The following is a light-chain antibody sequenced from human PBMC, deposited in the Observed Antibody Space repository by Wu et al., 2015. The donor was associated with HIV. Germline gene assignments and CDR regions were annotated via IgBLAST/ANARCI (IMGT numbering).Light chain of an antibody. Sequence: EIVLTQSPGTLSLSPGERATLSCRASQSVNSGYLAWYQQKPGRAPRLLIYGASTRATGIPDRFRGSGSGTDFTLTISRLEPEDFAVYYCHQYGSSPQTFGQGTKVEIK. CDR2: GAS. CDR1: QSVNSGY. CDR3: HQYGSSPQT. J-gene: IGKJ1*01. V-gene: IGKV3-20*01.